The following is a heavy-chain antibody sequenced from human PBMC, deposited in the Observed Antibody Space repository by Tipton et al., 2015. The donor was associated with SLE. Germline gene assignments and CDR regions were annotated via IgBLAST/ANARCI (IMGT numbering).Heavy chain of an antibody. J-gene: IGHJ4*02. V-gene: IGHV4-59*12. CDR2: IYYSGST. CDR3: ARDRPKASGLFGETSYFDY. Sequence: TLSLTCTVSGGSISSYYWSWIRQPPGKGLEWIGYIYYSGSTNYNPSLKSRVTISVDTSKNQFSLKLSSVTAADTAVYYCARDRPKASGLFGETSYFDYWGQGTLVTVSS. CDR1: GGSISSYY. D-gene: IGHD3-3*01.